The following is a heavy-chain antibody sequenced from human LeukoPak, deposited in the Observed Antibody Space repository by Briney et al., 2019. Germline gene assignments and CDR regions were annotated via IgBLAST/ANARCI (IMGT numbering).Heavy chain of an antibody. D-gene: IGHD5/OR15-5a*01. CDR3: ARDDPTSVSDY. J-gene: IGHJ4*02. CDR2: ITTSSSYI. V-gene: IGHV3-21*01. Sequence: GGSLRLSCAASGFTFSSYEMNWVRQAPGKGLEWVSSITTSSSYIYYADSVKSRFTISRDNAKNSLYLQMNSLRAEDTAVYYCARDDPTSVSDYWGQGTLVTVSS. CDR1: GFTFSSYE.